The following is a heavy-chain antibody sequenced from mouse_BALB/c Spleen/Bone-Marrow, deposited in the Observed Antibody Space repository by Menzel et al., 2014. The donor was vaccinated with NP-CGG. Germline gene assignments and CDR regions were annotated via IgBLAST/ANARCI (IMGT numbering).Heavy chain of an antibody. CDR2: IHPSDSET. CDR1: DYSFTSYW. D-gene: IGHD2-12*01. CDR3: ARGSYDGWYFDV. J-gene: IGHJ1*01. Sequence: QVQLKQSGAELVRPGASVKLSCRASDYSFTSYWVNWVKQRPGQGLEWIGMIHPSDSETRLNQKFKDKATLTVDKSSSTAYMQLSSPTSEDSAVYYCARGSYDGWYFDVWGAGTTVTVSS. V-gene: IGHV1-74*01.